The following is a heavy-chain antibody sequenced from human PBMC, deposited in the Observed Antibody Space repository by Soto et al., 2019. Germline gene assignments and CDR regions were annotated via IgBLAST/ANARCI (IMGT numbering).Heavy chain of an antibody. J-gene: IGHJ6*02. V-gene: IGHV4-59*08. CDR1: GGSISSYY. CDR3: ARQGFGPLHGLVDV. D-gene: IGHD3-10*01. CDR2: VHHSWGS. Sequence: SETLSLTCTFSGGSISSYYWRWVRQSPGKRMEWVGYVHHSWGSSYNPSLQSRVAISLDTSKSQFSLKVTSVTATDTAVYYCARQGFGPLHGLVDVWGQGTTVTVSS.